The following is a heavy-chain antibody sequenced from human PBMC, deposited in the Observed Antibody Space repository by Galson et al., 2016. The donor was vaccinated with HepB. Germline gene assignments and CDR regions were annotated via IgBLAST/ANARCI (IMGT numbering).Heavy chain of an antibody. V-gene: IGHV3-30-3*01. Sequence: SLRLSCAASGFTFSTYAIHWVRQAPGKGLEWVAVISSDGSNKYYAESVKGRFTISRDNSKNTLYLQMNSLRAEDTAVYYCAAPGGGYRYVYPTPLDYWGQGTLVTVSS. J-gene: IGHJ4*02. CDR1: GFTFSTYA. D-gene: IGHD3-16*02. CDR3: AAPGGGYRYVYPTPLDY. CDR2: ISSDGSNK.